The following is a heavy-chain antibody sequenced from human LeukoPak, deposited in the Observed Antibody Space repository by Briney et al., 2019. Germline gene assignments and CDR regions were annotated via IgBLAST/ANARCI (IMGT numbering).Heavy chain of an antibody. D-gene: IGHD2-15*01. CDR2: IKSKTDGGTT. J-gene: IGHJ6*02. Sequence: PGGALRLSCAASGFTFSNAWMSWVRQAPGKGLEWVGRIKSKTDGGTTDYAAPVKGRFTISRDDSKNTLYLQMNSLKTEDTAVYYCTTELIGYCSGGSCLALYYYYYVMDVWGQGTTVTVSS. CDR3: TTELIGYCSGGSCLALYYYYYVMDV. CDR1: GFTFSNAW. V-gene: IGHV3-15*01.